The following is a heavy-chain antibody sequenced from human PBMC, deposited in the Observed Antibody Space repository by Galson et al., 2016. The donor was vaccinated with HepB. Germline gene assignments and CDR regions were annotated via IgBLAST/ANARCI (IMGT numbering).Heavy chain of an antibody. CDR1: GFTLSDSY. CDR2: SRNKANGFIT. CDR3: ARAAGGFDL. D-gene: IGHD1-14*01. Sequence: SLRLSCAASGFTLSDSYVDWVRQAPGKGLERVARSRNKANGFITDYAASVKGRFTLSRDDSQNSVYLQMNSLKTEDTAMYYCARAAGGFDLWGRGTLVTVSS. J-gene: IGHJ2*01. V-gene: IGHV3-72*01.